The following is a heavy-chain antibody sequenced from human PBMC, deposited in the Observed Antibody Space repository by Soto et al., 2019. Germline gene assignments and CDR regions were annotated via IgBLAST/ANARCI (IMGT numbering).Heavy chain of an antibody. J-gene: IGHJ6*02. V-gene: IGHV3-64D*08. CDR2: ISSNGGST. D-gene: IGHD3-3*01. CDR1: GFTFSSYA. Sequence: PGGSLRLSCSASGFTFSSYAMHWVRQAPGKGLEYVSAISSNGGSTYYADSVKGRFTISRDNSKNTLYLQMSSLRAEDTAVYYCVKDLAGWDYDFWSGYGHYYYYGMDVWGQGTTVTVSS. CDR3: VKDLAGWDYDFWSGYGHYYYYGMDV.